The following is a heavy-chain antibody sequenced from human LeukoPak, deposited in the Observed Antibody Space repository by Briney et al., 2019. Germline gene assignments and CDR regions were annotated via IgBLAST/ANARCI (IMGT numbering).Heavy chain of an antibody. V-gene: IGHV3-30-3*01. CDR2: ISYDGSNK. Sequence: GGSLRLSCAASGFTFSSYAMHWVRQAPGKGLEWVAVISYDGSNKYYADSVKGRFTISRDNSKYTLYLQMNCLRAEDTAVYYCAREDAFDYWGQGTLVTVSS. J-gene: IGHJ4*02. CDR3: AREDAFDY. CDR1: GFTFSSYA.